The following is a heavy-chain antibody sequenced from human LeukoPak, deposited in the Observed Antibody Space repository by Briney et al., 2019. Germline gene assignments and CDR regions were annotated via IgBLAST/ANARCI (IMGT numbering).Heavy chain of an antibody. Sequence: SETLSLTCTVSGGSISLYYWSWIRQPPGKGLEWIGYIYYSGSTNFNPSLKSRVTISVDTSKNQFSLKLSSVTAADTAVYYCARDSDGKGDYWGQGTLVTVSS. V-gene: IGHV4-59*12. CDR3: ARDSDGKGDY. CDR1: GGSISLYY. D-gene: IGHD1-1*01. J-gene: IGHJ4*02. CDR2: IYYSGST.